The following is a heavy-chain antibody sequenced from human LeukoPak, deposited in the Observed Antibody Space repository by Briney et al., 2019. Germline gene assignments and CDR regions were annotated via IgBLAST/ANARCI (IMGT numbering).Heavy chain of an antibody. CDR1: GFTFSNSA. V-gene: IGHV3-23*01. CDR2: INGSGGST. Sequence: GGSLRLSCAASGFTFSNSALSWVRQAPGQGLEWVSDINGSGGSTYYADSVKGRFTISRDNSKNKLYLQMNSLRAEDTAVYYCAKSGLNRFDYWGQGTLVTVSS. D-gene: IGHD2-15*01. J-gene: IGHJ4*02. CDR3: AKSGLNRFDY.